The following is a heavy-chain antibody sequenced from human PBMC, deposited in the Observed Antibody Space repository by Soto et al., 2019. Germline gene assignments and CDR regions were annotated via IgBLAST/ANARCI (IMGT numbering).Heavy chain of an antibody. CDR2: IIPIFGTA. Sequence: QVQLVQSGAEVKRPGSSVKVSCKASGGTFSSYAISWVRQAPGQGLEWMGGIIPIFGTANYAQKFQGRVTITADESTSTAYMELSSLRSEDTAVYYCARDRSDAVAGTSGMDVWGQGTTVTVSS. J-gene: IGHJ6*02. CDR1: GGTFSSYA. CDR3: ARDRSDAVAGTSGMDV. V-gene: IGHV1-69*12. D-gene: IGHD6-19*01.